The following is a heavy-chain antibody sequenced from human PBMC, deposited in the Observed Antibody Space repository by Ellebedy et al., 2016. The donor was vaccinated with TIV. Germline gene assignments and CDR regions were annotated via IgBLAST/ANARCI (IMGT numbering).Heavy chain of an antibody. CDR2: IKQDGSEK. V-gene: IGHV3-7*03. CDR3: ARQWLGLSYFDS. D-gene: IGHD6-19*01. J-gene: IGHJ4*02. Sequence: PGGSLRLSCTASGFTFSSDWRSWVSQAPGKGLEWVENIKQDGSEKYYVDSVKGRFTISRDNAKNSLYLQMNSLRAEDTAVYYCARQWLGLSYFDSWGQGTLVTVSS. CDR1: GFTFSSDW.